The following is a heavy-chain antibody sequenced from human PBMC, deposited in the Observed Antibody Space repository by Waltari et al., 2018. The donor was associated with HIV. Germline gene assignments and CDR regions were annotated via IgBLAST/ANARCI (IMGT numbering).Heavy chain of an antibody. CDR1: GNTFPYIY. J-gene: IGHJ4*02. CDR2: INPSSGGT. CDR3: ARDRSIVSRHYDNAVSPYFDS. Sequence: QVQLVQSGAEVRKPGASVGVSCKASGNTFPYIYIHWVRQAPGQGLTWMGWINPSSGGTKYAQRFQGRVTMTRDTSINTAYMDLSGLTSDDTAVYFCARDRSIVSRHYDNAVSPYFDSWGQGTLVTVSS. D-gene: IGHD3-22*01. V-gene: IGHV1-2*02.